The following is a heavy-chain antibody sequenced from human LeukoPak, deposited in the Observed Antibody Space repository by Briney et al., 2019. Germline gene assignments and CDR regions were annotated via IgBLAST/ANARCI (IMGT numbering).Heavy chain of an antibody. CDR1: GFTFRSHS. CDR3: ARDLTLSS. CDR2: ISGSSSAS. Sequence: GGSLRLARAASGFTFRSHSMNWVRQAPGEGLEWLSYISGSSSASFYADSVKGRFTISRDNANNTLFLQMNSLRVDDTAVYYCARDLTLSSWGQGTLVTVSS. D-gene: IGHD3-16*02. V-gene: IGHV3-48*01. J-gene: IGHJ5*02.